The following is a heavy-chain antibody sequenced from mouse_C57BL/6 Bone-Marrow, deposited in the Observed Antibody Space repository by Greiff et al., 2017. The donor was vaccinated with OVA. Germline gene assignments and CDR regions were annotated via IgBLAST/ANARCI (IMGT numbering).Heavy chain of an antibody. CDR3: ARSGY. CDR1: GYTFTSYG. J-gene: IGHJ2*01. Sequence: QVQLQQSGAELARPGASVKLSCKASGYTFTSYGIRWVKQMTGQGLEWIGEIYPRSGSPYYNEKFKGKATLTDDKSSSTADVELSSLTSEDSAVYFCARSGYWGKGTTLTVSS. CDR2: IYPRSGSP. D-gene: IGHD1-3*01. V-gene: IGHV1-81*01.